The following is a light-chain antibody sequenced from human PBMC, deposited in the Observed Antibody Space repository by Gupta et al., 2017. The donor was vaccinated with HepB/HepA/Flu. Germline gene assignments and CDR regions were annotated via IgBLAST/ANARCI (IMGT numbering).Light chain of an antibody. J-gene: IGKJ3*01. CDR1: QIITTY. V-gene: IGKV1-39*01. CDR2: SAS. CDR3: QQSDYIPFT. Sequence: DIQMTQSPSSLSASIGDRVTITCRASQIITTYLSWYQQKPGKAPRLLLSSASRLQRGVPSRFSGSGSGTXCTLTIXRLQPAAFGTDFCQQSDYIPFTFGXGTTVDI.